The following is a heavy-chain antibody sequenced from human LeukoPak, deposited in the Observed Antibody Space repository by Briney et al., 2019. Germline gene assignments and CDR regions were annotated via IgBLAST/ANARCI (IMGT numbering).Heavy chain of an antibody. CDR1: GGSISSGSYY. CDR2: IYTSGST. V-gene: IGHV4-61*02. J-gene: IGHJ6*03. Sequence: SETLSLTCTVSGGSISSGSYYWSWIRQPAGKGLEWIGRIYTSGSTNYNPSLKSRVTMSVDTSKNQFSLKLSSVTAADTAVYYCARDPRIAVAGTHYYYMDVWGKGTTVTISS. CDR3: ARDPRIAVAGTHYYYMDV. D-gene: IGHD6-19*01.